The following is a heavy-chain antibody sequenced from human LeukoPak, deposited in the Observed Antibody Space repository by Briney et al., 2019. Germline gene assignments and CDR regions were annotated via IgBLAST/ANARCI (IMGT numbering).Heavy chain of an antibody. CDR3: ARDRSWFDAFDI. J-gene: IGHJ3*02. D-gene: IGHD6-13*01. CDR2: IYHSGST. CDR1: GGSFSGYY. V-gene: IGHV4-34*01. Sequence: PSETLSLTCAVYGGSFSGYYWSWIRQPPGKGLEWIGEIYHSGSTNYNPSLKSRVTISVDTSKNQFSLKLSSVTAADTAVYYCARDRSWFDAFDIWGQGTMVTVSS.